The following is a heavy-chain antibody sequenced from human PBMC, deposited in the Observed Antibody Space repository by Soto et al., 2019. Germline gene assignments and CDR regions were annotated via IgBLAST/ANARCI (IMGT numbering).Heavy chain of an antibody. J-gene: IGHJ4*02. CDR1: GFIFSQYS. CDR2: ISSTGALM. D-gene: IGHD6-19*01. CDR3: ARDRLARGIPVARRIDH. Sequence: GGSLRLSCAASGFIFSQYSMNWVRQAPGKGLEWVSSISSTGALMYYADSVKGRFTISRDDADNSLYLQMNSLRVEDTAVYYCARDRLARGIPVARRIDHWGQGALVTVSS. V-gene: IGHV3-21*01.